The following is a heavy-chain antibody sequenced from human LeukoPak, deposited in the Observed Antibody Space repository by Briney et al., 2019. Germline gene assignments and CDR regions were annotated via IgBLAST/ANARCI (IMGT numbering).Heavy chain of an antibody. CDR3: ARDIVTYYDILTGYYGGGAFDI. CDR1: RGSVSSGSYY. J-gene: IGHJ3*02. CDR2: IYYSGST. Sequence: SETLSLTCTVSRGSVSSGSYYWSWIRQPPGKGLEWIGYIYYSGSTNYNPSPKSRATISVDTSKNQFSLKLSSVTAADTAVYYCARDIVTYYDILTGYYGGGAFDIWGQGTMVTVSS. D-gene: IGHD3-9*01. V-gene: IGHV4-61*01.